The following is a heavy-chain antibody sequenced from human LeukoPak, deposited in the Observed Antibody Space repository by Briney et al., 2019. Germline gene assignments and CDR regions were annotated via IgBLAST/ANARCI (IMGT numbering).Heavy chain of an antibody. Sequence: PGGSLRLSCAASGFTFDDYAMHWVRQAPGKGLEWVSLISWDGGSTYYADSVKGRFTISRDNSKNSLYLQMNSLRAEDTALYYCAKDPSFYGDYAFDYWGQGTLVTVSS. V-gene: IGHV3-43D*03. D-gene: IGHD4-17*01. CDR3: AKDPSFYGDYAFDY. J-gene: IGHJ4*02. CDR1: GFTFDDYA. CDR2: ISWDGGST.